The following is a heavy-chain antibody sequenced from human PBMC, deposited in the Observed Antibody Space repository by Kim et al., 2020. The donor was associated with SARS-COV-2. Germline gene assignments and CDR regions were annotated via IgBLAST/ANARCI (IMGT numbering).Heavy chain of an antibody. CDR2: IYYSGST. J-gene: IGHJ4*02. D-gene: IGHD3-10*01. V-gene: IGHV4-30-4*01. Sequence: SETLSLTCTVSGGSISSGDYYWSWIRQPPGKGLEWIGYIYYSGSTYYNPSLKSRVTISVDTSKNQFSLKLSSVTAADTAVYYCARIMVGVRGVRTFQFDYWGQGTLVTVSS. CDR1: GGSISSGDYY. CDR3: ARIMVGVRGVRTFQFDY.